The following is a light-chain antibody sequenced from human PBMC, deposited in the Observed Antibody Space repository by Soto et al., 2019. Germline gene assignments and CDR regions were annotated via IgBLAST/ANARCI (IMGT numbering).Light chain of an antibody. CDR3: QHRNSWLT. CDR2: DTS. J-gene: IGKJ4*01. Sequence: EIVLTQSPATLSLSPGERATLSCRASQTISRYLAWYQQKPGQAPKLLIYDTSNRATGIPDRFSGSGSGTDFTLTISSLEAEDFAVYFCQHRNSWLTFGGGTNVEL. V-gene: IGKV3-11*01. CDR1: QTISRY.